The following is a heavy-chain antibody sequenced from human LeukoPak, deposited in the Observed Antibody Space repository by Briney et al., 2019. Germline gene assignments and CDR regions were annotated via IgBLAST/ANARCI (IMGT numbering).Heavy chain of an antibody. V-gene: IGHV4-39*07. CDR2: IYYFGST. Sequence: SETLSLTCTVSGGSVSSSSYYWGWIRQPPGKGLEWIGTIYYFGSTYYNPSLKSRVTISVDTSKNQFSLKLSSVTAADTAVYYCARGVAAAGPSPNWFDPWGQGTLVTVSS. CDR1: GGSVSSSSYY. J-gene: IGHJ5*02. CDR3: ARGVAAAGPSPNWFDP. D-gene: IGHD6-13*01.